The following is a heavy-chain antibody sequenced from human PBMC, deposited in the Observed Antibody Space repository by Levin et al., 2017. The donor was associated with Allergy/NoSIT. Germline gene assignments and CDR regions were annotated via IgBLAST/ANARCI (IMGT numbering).Heavy chain of an antibody. CDR1: GFTFDDYA. CDR3: ALAGAGSYYYGSRAYLQSEYFQH. V-gene: IGHV3-9*01. CDR2: ISWNSGSI. Sequence: GGSLRLSCAASGFTFDDYAMHWVRQAPGKGLEWVSGISWNSGSIGYADSVKGRFTISRDNAKNSLYLQMNSLRVADTAFYYCALAGAGSYYYGSRAYLQSEYFQHWGQGTLVTVSS. D-gene: IGHD3-22*01. J-gene: IGHJ1*01.